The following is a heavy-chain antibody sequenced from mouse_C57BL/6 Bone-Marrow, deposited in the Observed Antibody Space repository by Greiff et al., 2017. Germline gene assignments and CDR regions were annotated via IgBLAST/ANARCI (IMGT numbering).Heavy chain of an antibody. J-gene: IGHJ3*01. Sequence: VQLQQSGPELVKPGASVKIPCKASGYTFTDYNMDWVKQSHGKSLEWIGDINPNNGGTIYNQKFKGKATLTVDKSSSTADMELRSLTSEDTAVYYCARDSNYGEGFAYWGQGTLVTVSA. V-gene: IGHV1-18*01. CDR3: ARDSNYGEGFAY. CDR2: INPNNGGT. D-gene: IGHD2-5*01. CDR1: GYTFTDYN.